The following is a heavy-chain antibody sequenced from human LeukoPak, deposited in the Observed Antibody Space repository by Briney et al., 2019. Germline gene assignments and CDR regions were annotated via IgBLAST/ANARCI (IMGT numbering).Heavy chain of an antibody. CDR3: ARMSYDRTGEGRANLYYYYMAV. V-gene: IGHV4-4*07. CDR2: IYSTGST. J-gene: IGHJ6*03. CDR1: GGSVSGYY. D-gene: IGHD3-3*01. Sequence: SETLSLTCTVSGGSVSGYYCSWIRQPAGKGLEWIGRIYSTGSTDYNASLKSRVTMSVDTSKNQFSLKLSSVTAADTAVYYCARMSYDRTGEGRANLYYYYMAVWGKGTTVTVSS.